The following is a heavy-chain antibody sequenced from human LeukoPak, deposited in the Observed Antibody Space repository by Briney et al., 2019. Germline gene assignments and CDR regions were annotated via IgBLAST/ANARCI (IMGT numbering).Heavy chain of an antibody. J-gene: IGHJ4*02. D-gene: IGHD6-13*01. V-gene: IGHV3-23*01. Sequence: PGGSLRLSCAASGFTFSSYAMSWVRQAPGKGLEWVSAISGSGGSTYYADSVKGRFTISRDNSKNTLYLQMNSLRAEDTAVYYCARDGAGIAAAGTYDYWGQGTLVTVSS. CDR1: GFTFSSYA. CDR2: ISGSGGST. CDR3: ARDGAGIAAAGTYDY.